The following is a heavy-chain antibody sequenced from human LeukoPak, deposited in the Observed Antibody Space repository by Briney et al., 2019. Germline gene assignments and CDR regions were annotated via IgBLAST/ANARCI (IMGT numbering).Heavy chain of an antibody. CDR3: ARPEQIVGAHY. D-gene: IGHD1-26*01. V-gene: IGHV5-51*01. J-gene: IGHJ4*02. CDR2: IYPGDANT. Sequence: GESLKISCKGSGYSFTSYWIGWVRQMPGKGLEGMGIIYPGDANTKYSPSFPGQVTISADKSISTAYLQWSSLKASDTAMYYCARPEQIVGAHYWGQGTLVTVSS. CDR1: GYSFTSYW.